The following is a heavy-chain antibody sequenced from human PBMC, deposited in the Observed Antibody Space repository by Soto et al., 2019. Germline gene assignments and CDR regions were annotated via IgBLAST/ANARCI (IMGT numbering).Heavy chain of an antibody. CDR3: ARGVAVAGNWFHP. J-gene: IGHJ5*02. Sequence: QVQLVQSGAEVKKPGSSVKVSCKASGGTFSSYAISWVRQAPGQGLEWMGGIIPIFGTANYAQKFQGRVTVTADESTGTGYMGLSRLRFEDTAGYFCARGVAVAGNWFHPWGPGTLVTVSS. CDR1: GGTFSSYA. D-gene: IGHD6-19*01. CDR2: IIPIFGTA. V-gene: IGHV1-69*01.